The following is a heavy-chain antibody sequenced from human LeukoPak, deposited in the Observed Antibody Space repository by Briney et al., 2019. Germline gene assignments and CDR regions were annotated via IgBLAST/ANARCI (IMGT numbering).Heavy chain of an antibody. V-gene: IGHV3-33*06. D-gene: IGHD1-1*01. Sequence: GGSLRLSCAASGFTFSTYGMHWVRQPPGKGLEWVAVIWSDGSNEYYADPVKGRFTISRDNSKNTLYLQMNSLRAEDTAVYYCAKDSENGVADYWGQGTLVTVSS. CDR1: GFTFSTYG. CDR3: AKDSENGVADY. J-gene: IGHJ4*02. CDR2: IWSDGSNE.